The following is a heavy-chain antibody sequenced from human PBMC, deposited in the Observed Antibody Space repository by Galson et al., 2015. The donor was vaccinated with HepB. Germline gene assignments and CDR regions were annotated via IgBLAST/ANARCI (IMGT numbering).Heavy chain of an antibody. D-gene: IGHD2-2*01. Sequence: SSSYCWGWIRQPPGKGLEWIGSIYYSGSTYYNPSLKSRVTISVDTSTNQFSLKLTSVTAADTAVYYCARVMGYCSSVSCYYYFDYWGQGTQVTVSS. CDR2: IYYSGST. V-gene: IGHV4-39*07. CDR1: SSSYC. J-gene: IGHJ4*02. CDR3: ARVMGYCSSVSCYYYFDY.